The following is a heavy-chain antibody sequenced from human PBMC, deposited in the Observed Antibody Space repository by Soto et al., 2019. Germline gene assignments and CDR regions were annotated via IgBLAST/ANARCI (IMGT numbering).Heavy chain of an antibody. J-gene: IGHJ6*02. CDR2: IIPIFGTA. CDR1: GCTFSSYA. D-gene: IGHD2-2*01. CDR3: ARGGIVVVPAAIRSYYYYYGMDV. V-gene: IGHV1-69*13. Sequence: ASVKVSCKASGCTFSSYAISWVRQAPGQGLEWMGGIIPIFGTANYAQKFQGRVTITADESTSTAYMELSSLRSEDTAVYYCARGGIVVVPAAIRSYYYYYGMDVWGQGTTVTVSS.